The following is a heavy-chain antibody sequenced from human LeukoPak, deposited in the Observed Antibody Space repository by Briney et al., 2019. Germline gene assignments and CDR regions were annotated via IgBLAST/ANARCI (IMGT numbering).Heavy chain of an antibody. CDR2: ISSSGSAI. D-gene: IGHD2-15*01. CDR3: ARDLRTPRRYFEY. V-gene: IGHV3-48*03. Sequence: PGGSLRLSCVVSGFTFSSYEMNWVRQAPGKGLEWVSYISSSGSAIYYADSVKGRFTISRDNAKNSPYLQMHSLRAEDTAVYYCARDLRTPRRYFEYWGQGTLVTVSS. CDR1: GFTFSSYE. J-gene: IGHJ4*02.